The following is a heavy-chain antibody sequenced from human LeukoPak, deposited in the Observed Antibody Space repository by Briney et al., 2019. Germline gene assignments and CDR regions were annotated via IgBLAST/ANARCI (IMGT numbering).Heavy chain of an antibody. CDR1: GYTFTGYY. CDR3: ASYYYDSSGCYPFDY. J-gene: IGHJ4*02. CDR2: INPNSGGT. D-gene: IGHD3-22*01. V-gene: IGHV1-2*02. Sequence: ASVKVSCKASGYTFTGYYMHWVRQAPGQGLEWMGWINPNSGGTNYAQKFQGRVTMTRDTSISTAYMELSRLRSDDTAVYYCASYYYDSSGCYPFDYWGQGTLVTVSS.